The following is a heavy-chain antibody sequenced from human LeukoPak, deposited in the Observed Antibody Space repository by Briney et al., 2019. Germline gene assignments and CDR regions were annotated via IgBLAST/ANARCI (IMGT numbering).Heavy chain of an antibody. CDR2: INHSGST. J-gene: IGHJ4*02. Sequence: SETLSLTCAVYGGSFSGDYWSWIRQPPGKGLEWIGEINHSGSTNYNPSLKSRVTISVDTSKNQFSLKLSSVTAADTAVYYCARGLSGTGFDYWGQGTLVTVSS. D-gene: IGHD6-19*01. V-gene: IGHV4-34*01. CDR3: ARGLSGTGFDY. CDR1: GGSFSGDY.